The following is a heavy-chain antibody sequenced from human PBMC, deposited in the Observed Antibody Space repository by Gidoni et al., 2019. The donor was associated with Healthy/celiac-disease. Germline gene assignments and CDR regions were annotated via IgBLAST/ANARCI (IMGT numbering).Heavy chain of an antibody. Sequence: QVQLQESGPGLVKPSQTLSLTCTVSGGSISSGDYYWSWIRQPPGKGLEWIGYIYYSGSTYYNPSLKSRVTISVDTSKNQFSLKLSSVTAADTAVYYCARDAWRGNYYYGMDVWGQGTTVTVSS. CDR3: ARDAWRGNYYYGMDV. V-gene: IGHV4-30-4*01. CDR2: IYYSGST. D-gene: IGHD3-3*01. CDR1: GGSISSGDYY. J-gene: IGHJ6*02.